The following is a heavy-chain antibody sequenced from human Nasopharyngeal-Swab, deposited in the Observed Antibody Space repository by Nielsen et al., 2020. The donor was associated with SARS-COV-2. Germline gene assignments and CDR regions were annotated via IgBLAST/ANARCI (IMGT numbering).Heavy chain of an antibody. J-gene: IGHJ4*02. Sequence: ASVKVSCKASGYTFTHYGVSWVRQAPGHGLEWVGWISTNRGDTQYTQNLQGRVTMTTDTSTTTAYMELRSLRSDDTAVYYCARNADSGSYYDWGQGTLVTVSS. D-gene: IGHD1-26*01. CDR2: ISTNRGDT. CDR3: ARNADSGSYYD. V-gene: IGHV1-18*01. CDR1: GYTFTHYG.